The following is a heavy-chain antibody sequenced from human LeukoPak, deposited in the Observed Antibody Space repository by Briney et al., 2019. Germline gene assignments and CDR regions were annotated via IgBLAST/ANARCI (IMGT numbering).Heavy chain of an antibody. V-gene: IGHV4-59*08. CDR3: ARLTVPGVYYDSSGYFDY. Sequence: SETLSLTCTVSGGSISSYYWSWIRQPPGKGLEWIGYIYYSGSTNYNPSLKSRVTISVDTSKNQFSLKLSSVTAADTAVYYCARLTVPGVYYDSSGYFDYWGQGTLVTVSS. J-gene: IGHJ4*02. D-gene: IGHD3-22*01. CDR2: IYYSGST. CDR1: GGSISSYY.